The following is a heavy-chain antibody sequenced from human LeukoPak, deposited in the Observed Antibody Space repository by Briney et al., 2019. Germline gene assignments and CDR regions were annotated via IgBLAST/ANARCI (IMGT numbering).Heavy chain of an antibody. CDR3: TRDGSGSRIPFDY. J-gene: IGHJ4*02. V-gene: IGHV3-74*01. CDR1: EFAFGSHW. D-gene: IGHD1-26*01. CDR2: IESDASNT. Sequence: GGSLRLSCAASEFAFGSHWMHWVRQAPGKGLVWVARIESDASNTRYADSVEGRFTISRDNANKTLYLQMNSLRAEDTAVYYCTRDGSGSRIPFDYWGQGTLVTVSS.